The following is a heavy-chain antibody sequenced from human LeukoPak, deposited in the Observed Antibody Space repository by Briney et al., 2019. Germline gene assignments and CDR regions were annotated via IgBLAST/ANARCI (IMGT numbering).Heavy chain of an antibody. J-gene: IGHJ4*02. Sequence: GGSLRLSCAASGFTLNRYDMHWVRQASGEGLEWVSSIGTAGDTHYPDSVKGRFTISRENAKNSFYLQMNTLGAGDTAVYYSARSPPDYLFWRGYYFDDWGQGTLVTVSS. D-gene: IGHD3-3*01. CDR3: ARSPPDYLFWRGYYFDD. CDR2: IGTAGDT. CDR1: GFTLNRYD. V-gene: IGHV3-13*01.